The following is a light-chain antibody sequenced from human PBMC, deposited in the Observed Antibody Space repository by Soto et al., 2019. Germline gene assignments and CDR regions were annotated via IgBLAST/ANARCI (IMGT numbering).Light chain of an antibody. CDR3: QQSSTT. CDR1: QSVSRW. J-gene: IGKJ1*01. Sequence: DIQLTQSPSTLSASVGDSVTMSCRASQSVSRWLAWYQQRPGKAPNLLIYYASTLNRGVPSSFSGSGSWTNFTITISSLQPDDFETYYYQQSSTTFGPGTRVEIK. V-gene: IGKV1-5*01. CDR2: YAS.